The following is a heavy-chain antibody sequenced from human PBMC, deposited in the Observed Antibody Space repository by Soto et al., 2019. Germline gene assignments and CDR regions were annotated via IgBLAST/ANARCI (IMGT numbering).Heavy chain of an antibody. CDR1: GYSVSSSSVT. Sequence: PLQTLSLTCAIPGYSVSSSSVTWNWIRQSPSRGLEWLGRTYYRSEWYNDYAESVKSRITINPDTSKNQFSLHLNSVTTEDTAVYYCVRLIGNSWYDCWGQGTLVTVSS. V-gene: IGHV6-1*01. D-gene: IGHD1-26*01. CDR2: TYYRSEWYN. CDR3: VRLIGNSWYDC. J-gene: IGHJ5*01.